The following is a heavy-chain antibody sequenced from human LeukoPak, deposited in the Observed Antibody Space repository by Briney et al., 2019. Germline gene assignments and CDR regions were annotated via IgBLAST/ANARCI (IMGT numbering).Heavy chain of an antibody. CDR2: IKEDGNDK. CDR1: GVTFSSYW. V-gene: IGHV3-7*01. J-gene: IGHJ6*02. D-gene: IGHD1-26*01. CDR3: ARDSLSGSYGMDV. Sequence: GGSLSLSCAASGVTFSSYWMAWVRQAPGKGLEWVANIKEDGNDKYYVDSVKGRFTISRDNAKNSLYLQMNSLRAEDTAVYYCARDSLSGSYGMDVWGQGTTVTVSS.